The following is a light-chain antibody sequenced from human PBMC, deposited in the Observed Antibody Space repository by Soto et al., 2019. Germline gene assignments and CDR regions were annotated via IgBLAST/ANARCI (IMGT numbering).Light chain of an antibody. V-gene: IGKV3D-20*01. CDR1: QSVSSSY. CDR3: QQYGSSPPFT. CDR2: DAS. Sequence: EIVLTQSPATLSLSPGERATLSCGASQSVSSSYLAWYQQKPGLAPRLLIYDASSRATGIPDRFSGNGSGTDFTLTISRLEPEDFAVYYCQQYGSSPPFTFGPGTKVDIK. J-gene: IGKJ3*01.